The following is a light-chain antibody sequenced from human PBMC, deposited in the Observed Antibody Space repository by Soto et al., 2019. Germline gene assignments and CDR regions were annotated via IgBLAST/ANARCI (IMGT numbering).Light chain of an antibody. CDR2: DAF. Sequence: EVVLTQSPVTLSLSPGERATLSCRASQNINNYLAWYQQKPGQPPRLLIYDAFNRATGIPARFSGSGSGTDFILTISSLEPEDVGVYYCQQRNNWVTFGGGTKVEIK. V-gene: IGKV3-11*01. J-gene: IGKJ4*01. CDR3: QQRNNWVT. CDR1: QNINNY.